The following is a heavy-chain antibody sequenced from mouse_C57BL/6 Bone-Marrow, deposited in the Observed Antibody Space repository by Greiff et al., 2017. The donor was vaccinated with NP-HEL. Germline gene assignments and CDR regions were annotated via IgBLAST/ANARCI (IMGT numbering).Heavy chain of an antibody. CDR1: GYTFTSYW. Sequence: EVQLQEPGTVLVRPGASVKMSCKASGYTFTSYWMHWVKQRPGQGLEWIGAIYPGNSDTSYNQKFKGKATLTVVTSASTAYMELSSLTNEDSAVYYGGEQLGLLEYWGKGTTLTVSS. J-gene: IGHJ2*01. V-gene: IGHV1-5*01. CDR3: GEQLGLLEY. D-gene: IGHD3-1*01. CDR2: IYPGNSDT.